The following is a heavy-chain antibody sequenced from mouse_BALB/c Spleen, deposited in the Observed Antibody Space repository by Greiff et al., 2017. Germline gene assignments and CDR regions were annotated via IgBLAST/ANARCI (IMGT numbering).Heavy chain of an antibody. CDR3: TRQGYGNPWFAY. D-gene: IGHD2-10*02. Sequence: DVKLVESGGGLVQPGGSMKLSCVASGFTFSNYWMNWVRQSPEKGLEWVAEIRLKSNNYATHYAESVKGRFTISRDDSKSSVYLQMNNLRAEDTGIYYCTRQGYGNPWFAYWGQGTLVTVSA. J-gene: IGHJ3*01. CDR1: GFTFSNYW. V-gene: IGHV6-6*02. CDR2: IRLKSNNYAT.